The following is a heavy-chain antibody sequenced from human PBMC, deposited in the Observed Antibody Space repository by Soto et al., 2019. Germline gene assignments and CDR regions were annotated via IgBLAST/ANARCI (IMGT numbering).Heavy chain of an antibody. CDR2: ISGSGGST. CDR3: AKDYLYYYGSGSFSRFDY. Sequence: GGSLRLSCAASGFTFSSYAMSWVRQAPGKGLEWVSAISGSGGSTYYADSVKGRFTISRDNSKNTLYLQMNSLRAEDTAVYYCAKDYLYYYGSGSFSRFDYWRQGTLVTVSS. J-gene: IGHJ4*02. CDR1: GFTFSSYA. D-gene: IGHD3-10*01. V-gene: IGHV3-23*01.